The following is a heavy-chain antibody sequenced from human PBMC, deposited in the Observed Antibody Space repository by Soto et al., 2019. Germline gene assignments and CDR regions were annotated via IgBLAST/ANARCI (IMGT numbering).Heavy chain of an antibody. D-gene: IGHD1-26*01. CDR1: GGSISNYY. CDR3: ARSGGSFNLDY. V-gene: IGHV4-4*07. J-gene: IGHJ4*02. Sequence: SETLSLTCTVSGGSISNYYWSWIRQPAGKGLEWIGRIYNSGSTKYNPSLKSRVTMSDDTSKNQFSLNLISVTAADTAVYYCARSGGSFNLDYWGLGTLVTVSS. CDR2: IYNSGST.